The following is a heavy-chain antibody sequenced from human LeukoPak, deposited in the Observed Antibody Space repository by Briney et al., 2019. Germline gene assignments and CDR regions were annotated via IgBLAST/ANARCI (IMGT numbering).Heavy chain of an antibody. CDR1: GGSISSGSYY. CDR2: IYTSGST. D-gene: IGHD3-3*01. J-gene: IGHJ6*02. V-gene: IGHV4-61*02. CDR3: VRTDNVRFLEWLPQHYYYYYGMDV. Sequence: SETLSLTCTVSGGSISSGSYYWSWIRQPAGKGLEWIGRIYTSGSTNYNPSLKSRVTISVDTSKNQFSLKLSSVTAADTAVYYCVRTDNVRFLEWLPQHYYYYYGMDVWGQGTTVTVSS.